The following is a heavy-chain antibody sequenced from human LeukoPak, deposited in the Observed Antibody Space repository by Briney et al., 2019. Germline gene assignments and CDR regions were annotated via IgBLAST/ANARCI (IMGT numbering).Heavy chain of an antibody. D-gene: IGHD4-17*01. Sequence: SETLSLTCTVSGGSISSYYWSWIRQPAGKGLEWIGRIYTSGSTNYNPSLKSRVTMSVDTSKNQFSLKLSSVTAADTAVYYCARGGDYGAPREDYYYYYYMDVWGKGTTVTVSS. CDR3: ARGGDYGAPREDYYYYYYMDV. V-gene: IGHV4-4*07. CDR1: GGSISSYY. J-gene: IGHJ6*03. CDR2: IYTSGST.